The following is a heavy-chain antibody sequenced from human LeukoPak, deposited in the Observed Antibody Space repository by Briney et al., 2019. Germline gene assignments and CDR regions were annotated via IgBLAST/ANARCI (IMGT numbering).Heavy chain of an antibody. CDR2: IYPGDSDT. CDR1: GYSFTSYW. V-gene: IGHV5-51*01. J-gene: IGHJ5*02. CDR3: ARRKYDSSDRYNWFDP. D-gene: IGHD3-22*01. Sequence: GESLKISCKGSGYSFTSYWIGWVRQMPGKGLEWMGTIYPGDSDTRYSPSFQGQVTISADKSISTAYLQWSSLKASDTAMYYCARRKYDSSDRYNWFDPWGQGTLVTVSS.